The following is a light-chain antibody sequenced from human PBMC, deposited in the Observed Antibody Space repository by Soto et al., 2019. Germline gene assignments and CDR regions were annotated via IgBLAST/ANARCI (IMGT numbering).Light chain of an antibody. CDR1: SSDVGGYNY. Sequence: QSALTQPASVSGFPGQSITISCTGTSSDVGGYNYVSWYQQHPGKAPKLMIYEVSNRPSGVSNRFSGSKSGNTASLTISGLQAEDEADYYCSSYTSSSTVVFGGGTQLTVL. V-gene: IGLV2-14*01. J-gene: IGLJ2*01. CDR3: SSYTSSSTVV. CDR2: EVS.